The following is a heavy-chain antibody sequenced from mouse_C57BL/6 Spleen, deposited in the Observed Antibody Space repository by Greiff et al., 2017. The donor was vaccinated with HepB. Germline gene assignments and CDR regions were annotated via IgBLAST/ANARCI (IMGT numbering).Heavy chain of an antibody. CDR2: TNPTNGRT. Sequence: VQLQQSGAELVKAGASVKMSCKASGYTFTSYWMHWVKQRLGPGLEWFAETNPTNGRTYYNEKFKSKATLTVDNSSSTAYMLLSGPTFEDSAVYYCARIKKIVATYFDYWGQGTTLTVSS. CDR1: GYTFTSYW. V-gene: IGHV1S81*02. CDR3: ARIKKIVATYFDY. D-gene: IGHD1-1*01. J-gene: IGHJ2*01.